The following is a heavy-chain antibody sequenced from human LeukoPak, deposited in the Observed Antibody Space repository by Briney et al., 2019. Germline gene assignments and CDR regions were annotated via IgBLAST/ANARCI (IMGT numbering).Heavy chain of an antibody. CDR3: ARAYTAMEPFFDY. V-gene: IGHV3-74*01. Sequence: GGSLRLSCAASGFTFSSYWMHWVRQAPGKGLVWVSRINSDGSSTSYADSVKSRFTISRDNAKNTLYLQMNSLRAEDTAVYYCARAYTAMEPFFDYWGQGTLVTVSS. CDR1: GFTFSSYW. D-gene: IGHD5-18*01. CDR2: INSDGSST. J-gene: IGHJ4*02.